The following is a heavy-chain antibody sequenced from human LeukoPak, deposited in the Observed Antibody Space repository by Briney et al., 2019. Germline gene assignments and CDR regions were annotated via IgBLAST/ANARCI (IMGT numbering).Heavy chain of an antibody. CDR2: INHSGST. CDR1: GGSISSGGYY. J-gene: IGHJ6*02. CDR3: ARGPPAKPGTGYYYGMDV. V-gene: IGHV4-30-2*01. Sequence: SQTLSLTCTVSGGSISSGGYYWSWIRQPPGKGLEWIGEINHSGSTNYNPSLKSRVTISVDMSKNQFSLQLSSVTAADTAVYYCARGPPAKPGTGYYYGMDVWGQGTTVTVSS. D-gene: IGHD2-2*01.